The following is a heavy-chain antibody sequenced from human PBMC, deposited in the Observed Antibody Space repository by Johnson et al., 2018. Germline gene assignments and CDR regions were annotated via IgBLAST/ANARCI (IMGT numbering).Heavy chain of an antibody. V-gene: IGHV3-20*01. J-gene: IGHJ6*02. D-gene: IGHD3-16*01. CDR3: ARDNPYGGGVYGMDV. Sequence: EVQLVESGGGVVRPGGSLRLSCAASGFTFDDYGMSWVRQAPGKGLEWVSGINWNGGSTGYADSVKARFTISRDTAKTSLYLQMNSLRAEETALYPCARDNPYGGGVYGMDVWGQGTTVTGSS. CDR2: INWNGGST. CDR1: GFTFDDYG.